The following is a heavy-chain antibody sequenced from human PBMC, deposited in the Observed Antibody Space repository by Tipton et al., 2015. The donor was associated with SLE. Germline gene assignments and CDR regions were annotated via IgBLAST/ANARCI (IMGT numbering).Heavy chain of an antibody. J-gene: IGHJ4*02. V-gene: IGHV3-7*01. CDR1: GFNLGTYW. CDR2: IKQDGGEK. CDR3: ARDAAVAGHFDC. D-gene: IGHD6-19*01. Sequence: SLRLSCVASGFNLGTYWMGWVRQAPGKGLEWVANIKQDGGEKYYMDSVKGRVTISRDNAKNTLYLQMVSLRVEDTAVYYCARDAAVAGHFDCWGQGKLVTVSS.